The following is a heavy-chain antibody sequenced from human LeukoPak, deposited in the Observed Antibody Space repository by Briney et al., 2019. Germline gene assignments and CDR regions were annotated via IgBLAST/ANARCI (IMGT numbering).Heavy chain of an antibody. CDR1: GFTFSNYA. CDR3: AKGRTVTTVVDQ. V-gene: IGHV3-23*01. Sequence: GGSLRLSCAASGFTFSNYAMTWVRQAPGKGLEWVSTLSGTGFTTYYADSVKGRFTISRDNSKNTLYLQMNSLRAEDTALYYCAKGRTVTTVVDQWGQGTLVIVSS. CDR2: LSGTGFTT. J-gene: IGHJ4*02. D-gene: IGHD4-17*01.